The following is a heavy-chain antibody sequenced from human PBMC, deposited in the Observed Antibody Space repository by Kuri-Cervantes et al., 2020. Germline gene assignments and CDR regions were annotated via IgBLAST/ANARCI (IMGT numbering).Heavy chain of an antibody. J-gene: IGHJ4*02. V-gene: IGHV4-61*01. Sequence: GSLRLSCTVSGASVSSRTYYWTWIRQPPGKGLEWIGYISNSGNTNYNPSLKSRVTTSVDTSKNQFSLRLSSMTAADTAIYYCARDRGYCSRTSCYTGLDYWGQGTPVTVSS. CDR3: ARDRGYCSRTSCYTGLDY. CDR2: ISNSGNT. CDR1: GASVSSRTYY. D-gene: IGHD2-2*02.